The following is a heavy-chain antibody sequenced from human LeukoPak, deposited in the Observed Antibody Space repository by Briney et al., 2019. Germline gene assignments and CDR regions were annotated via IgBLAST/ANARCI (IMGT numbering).Heavy chain of an antibody. CDR3: ARENYDSSGTSNHDAFDI. Sequence: SQTLSLTCTVSGGSISSGGYCWSWIRQHPGKGLEWIGYIYYSGSTYYNPSLKSRVTISVDTSKNQFSLKLSSVTAADTAVYNCARENYDSSGTSNHDAFDIWGQGTMVTVSS. CDR1: GGSISSGGYC. D-gene: IGHD3-22*01. CDR2: IYYSGST. V-gene: IGHV4-31*03. J-gene: IGHJ3*02.